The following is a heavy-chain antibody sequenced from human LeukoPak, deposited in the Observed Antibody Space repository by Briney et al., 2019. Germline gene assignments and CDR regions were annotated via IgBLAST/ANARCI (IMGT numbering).Heavy chain of an antibody. CDR1: GFTFSSYA. CDR2: VIPIFGTA. Sequence: PGRSLRLSCAASGFTFSSYAISWVRQAPGQGLEWMGGVIPIFGTANYAQKFQGRVTITADESTSTAYMELSSLRSEDTAVYYCARPMVRGVSPYYYYGMDVWGQGTTVTVSS. CDR3: ARPMVRGVSPYYYYGMDV. V-gene: IGHV1-69*01. D-gene: IGHD3-10*01. J-gene: IGHJ6*02.